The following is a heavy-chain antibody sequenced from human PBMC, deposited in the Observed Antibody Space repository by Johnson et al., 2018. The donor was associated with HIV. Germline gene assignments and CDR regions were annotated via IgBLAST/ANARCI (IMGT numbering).Heavy chain of an antibody. CDR3: AKDLEEGQQWLIGAFDS. V-gene: IGHV3-66*01. CDR1: GFTVSSNY. J-gene: IGHJ3*02. CDR2: IYSGGST. D-gene: IGHD6-19*01. Sequence: VQLVESGGGLVQPGGSLKLSCAASGFTVSSNYMSWVRQAPGKGLEWVSVIYSGGSTYYAESVKGRFTISRDNFKNTLYLQMNSLRAEDTAVYYCAKDLEEGQQWLIGAFDSWGQGTMVTVSS.